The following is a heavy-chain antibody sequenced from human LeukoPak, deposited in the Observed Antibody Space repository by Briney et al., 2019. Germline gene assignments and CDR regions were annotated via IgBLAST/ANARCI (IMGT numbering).Heavy chain of an antibody. CDR1: GFTFSSYG. CDR3: AKDSSGKYQLLSRAFDY. D-gene: IGHD2-2*01. Sequence: GGSLRLSCAASGFTFSSYGMHWVRQAPGKGLELVAVIWYDGSNKYYADSVKGRFTISRDNSKNTLYLQMNSLRAEDTAVYYCAKDSSGKYQLLSRAFDYWGQGTLVTVSS. J-gene: IGHJ4*02. V-gene: IGHV3-33*06. CDR2: IWYDGSNK.